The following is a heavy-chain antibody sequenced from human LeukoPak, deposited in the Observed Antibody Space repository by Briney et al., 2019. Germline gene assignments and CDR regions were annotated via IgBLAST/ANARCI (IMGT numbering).Heavy chain of an antibody. D-gene: IGHD6-13*01. CDR2: INSDGSST. J-gene: IGHJ6*02. CDR1: GFTISSYW. V-gene: IGHV3-74*01. Sequence: GGSQRLSCAASGFTISSYWMHWVRQAPGKGLVWVSRINSDGSSTSYADSVKGRFTISRDNAKNTLYLQMNSLRAEDTAVYYCARVSETSSSWYTTYFYYYGMDVWGQGTTVTVSS. CDR3: ARVSETSSSWYTTYFYYYGMDV.